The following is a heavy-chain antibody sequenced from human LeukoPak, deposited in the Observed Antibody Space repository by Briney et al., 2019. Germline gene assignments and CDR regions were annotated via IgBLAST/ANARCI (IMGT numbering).Heavy chain of an antibody. D-gene: IGHD5-24*01. J-gene: IGHJ4*02. CDR2: IYYSGST. V-gene: IGHV4-59*01. CDR3: ARGFGDGYNLDYFDY. Sequence: PSETLSLTCTVSGGSISSYYWSWIRQPPGKGLEWIAYIYYSGSTNYNPSLKSRVTISVDTSKNQFSLKLSSVTAADTAVYYCARGFGDGYNLDYFDYWGQGTLVTVSS. CDR1: GGSISSYY.